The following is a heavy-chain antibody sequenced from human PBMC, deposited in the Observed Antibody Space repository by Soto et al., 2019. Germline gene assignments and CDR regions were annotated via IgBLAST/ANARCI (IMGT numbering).Heavy chain of an antibody. J-gene: IGHJ4*02. CDR2: ISYDGSNK. CDR3: AKDRYSSGWHRSAYYFDY. D-gene: IGHD6-19*01. Sequence: QVQLVESGGGVVQPGRSLRLSCAASGFTFSSYGMHWVRQAPGKGLEWVAVISYDGSNKYYADSVKGRFTISRDNSKNTLYLQMNSLRAEDTAVYYCAKDRYSSGWHRSAYYFDYLGQGTLVTVSS. CDR1: GFTFSSYG. V-gene: IGHV3-30*18.